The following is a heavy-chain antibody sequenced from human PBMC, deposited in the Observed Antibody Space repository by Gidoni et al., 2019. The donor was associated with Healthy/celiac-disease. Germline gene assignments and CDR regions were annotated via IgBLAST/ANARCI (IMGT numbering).Heavy chain of an antibody. CDR1: GGSISSYY. V-gene: IGHV4-59*01. Sequence: QVQLQASGPGLVKPSETLSLTCTVSGGSISSYYWSWIRQPPGKGLEWIGYIYYSGSTNYTPSLKSRVTISVDTSKNQFSLKLSSVTAADTAVYYCARAPRDGYNPDYWGQGTLVTVSS. J-gene: IGHJ4*02. CDR2: IYYSGST. CDR3: ARAPRDGYNPDY. D-gene: IGHD5-12*01.